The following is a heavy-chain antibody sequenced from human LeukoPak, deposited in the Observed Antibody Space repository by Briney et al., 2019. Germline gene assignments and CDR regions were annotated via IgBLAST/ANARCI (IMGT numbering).Heavy chain of an antibody. CDR3: AKGNQLLYRWDWFDP. CDR1: GFPFTTYE. CDR2: ISGSGGST. D-gene: IGHD2-2*02. Sequence: PGGSLRLSCAASGFPFTTYEMNWVRQAPGKGLEWVSAISGSGGSTYYADSVKGRFTISRDNSKNTLYLQMNSLRAEDTAVYYCAKGNQLLYRWDWFDPWGQGTLVTVSS. J-gene: IGHJ5*02. V-gene: IGHV3-23*01.